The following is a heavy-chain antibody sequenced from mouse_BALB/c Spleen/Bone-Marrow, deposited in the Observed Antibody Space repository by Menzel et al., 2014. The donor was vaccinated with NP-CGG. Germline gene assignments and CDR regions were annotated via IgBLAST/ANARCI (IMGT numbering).Heavy chain of an antibody. J-gene: IGHJ1*01. Sequence: DLVKPGASVKLSCQASGYTFTSYWINWIKQRPGQGLEWIGRIAPGSGSTYYNEMFKGKATLTVDTSSSTAYIQLSGLSSEDSAVYFCARARDGYFDVWGAGTTVTVSS. CDR2: IAPGSGST. CDR1: GYTFTSYW. V-gene: IGHV1S41*01. CDR3: ARARDGYFDV.